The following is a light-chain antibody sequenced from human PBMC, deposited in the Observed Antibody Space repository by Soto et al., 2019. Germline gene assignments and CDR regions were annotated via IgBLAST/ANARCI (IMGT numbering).Light chain of an antibody. J-gene: IGKJ1*01. CDR3: QQYVSSVT. Sequence: PGERATLSCRASQSVDSSFFAWYQKKPGQAPRLLIYGASKRATGIPDRFSGSGSGTDFTLTISRLEPEDFAVYYCQQYVSSVTFGQWTKVEIK. CDR1: QSVDSSF. V-gene: IGKV3-20*01. CDR2: GAS.